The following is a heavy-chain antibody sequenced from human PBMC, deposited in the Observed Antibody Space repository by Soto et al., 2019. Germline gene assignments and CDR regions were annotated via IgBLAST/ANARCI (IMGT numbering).Heavy chain of an antibody. V-gene: IGHV3-30*18. CDR3: AKDFGFWSGYLFDY. Sequence: ESGGGVVQPGRSLRLSCAASGFTFSSYGMHWVRQAPGKGLEWVAVISYDGSNKYYADSVKGRFTISRDNSKNTLYLQMNSLRAEDTAVYYCAKDFGFWSGYLFDYWGQGTLVTVSS. CDR1: GFTFSSYG. D-gene: IGHD3-3*01. CDR2: ISYDGSNK. J-gene: IGHJ4*02.